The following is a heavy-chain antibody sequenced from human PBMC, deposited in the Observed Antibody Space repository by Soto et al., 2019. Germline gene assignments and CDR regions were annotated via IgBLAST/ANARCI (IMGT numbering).Heavy chain of an antibody. CDR3: ARHVSRFSRSGYYRNLNDAFDL. CDR2: IYYSGST. CDR1: GGSISSSSYY. D-gene: IGHD3-22*01. J-gene: IGHJ3*01. V-gene: IGHV4-39*01. Sequence: SETLSLTCTVSGGSISSSSYYWGWIRQPPGKGLEWIGSIYYSGSTYYNPSLKSRVTIPVDTSKNQFSLKLSSVTDADTAVYYCARHVSRFSRSGYYRNLNDAFDLWGQGTMVTVSS.